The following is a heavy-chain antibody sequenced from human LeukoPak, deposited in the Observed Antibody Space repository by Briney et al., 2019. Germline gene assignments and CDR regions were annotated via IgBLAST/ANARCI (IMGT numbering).Heavy chain of an antibody. CDR1: GFIFRDYT. CDR2: ISASGSRT. V-gene: IGHV3-23*01. D-gene: IGHD2-21*01. Sequence: GGSLRLSCAASGFIFRDYTMAWVRQAPGEGLEWVSGISASGSRTYYADSVKGRFTISRDKSKNTLFLQMNSLRAEDTAVYYCAKAQGYCGGETCQYAVDVWGQGTTVTVSS. J-gene: IGHJ6*02. CDR3: AKAQGYCGGETCQYAVDV.